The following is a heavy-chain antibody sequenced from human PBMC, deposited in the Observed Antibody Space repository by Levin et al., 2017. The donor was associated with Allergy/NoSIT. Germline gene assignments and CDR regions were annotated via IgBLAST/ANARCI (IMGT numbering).Heavy chain of an antibody. CDR3: ARDRVILGDTNYYYGVDV. Sequence: ASETLSLTCTVSGGSISSNYWSWIRQAPGRGLEWIGCMFYTGDTKYNPSLRGRVTISLDTSTNQFSLKLRSVTAADTAVYYCARDRVILGDTNYYYGVDVWGQGTTVTVSS. V-gene: IGHV4-59*01. CDR2: MFYTGDT. J-gene: IGHJ6*02. CDR1: GGSISSNY. D-gene: IGHD1-26*01.